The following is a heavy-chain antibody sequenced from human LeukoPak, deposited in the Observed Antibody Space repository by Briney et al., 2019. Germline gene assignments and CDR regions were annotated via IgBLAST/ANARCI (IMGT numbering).Heavy chain of an antibody. V-gene: IGHV3-21*01. Sequence: GGSLRLSCAVSGFTFSSYSMTWVRQASGKGLEWVSSISSSSGYKYYADSVKGRFTISRDNAKNSLYLQMDSLRAEDAAVYYCARTSGESTAALRAPFDYWGQGTLATVSS. J-gene: IGHJ4*02. D-gene: IGHD6-6*01. CDR3: ARTSGESTAALRAPFDY. CDR2: ISSSSGYK. CDR1: GFTFSSYS.